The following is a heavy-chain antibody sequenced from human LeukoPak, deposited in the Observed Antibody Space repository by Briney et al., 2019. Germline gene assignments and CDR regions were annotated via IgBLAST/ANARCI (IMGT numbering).Heavy chain of an antibody. J-gene: IGHJ4*02. CDR1: GFTFSSYA. Sequence: GGSLRLSCAASGFTFSSYAVHWVRQAPGKGLEWVAVISYDGSNKYYADSVKGRFTISRDNSKNTLYLQMNSLRPEDTAVYYCAREWRRVRITIFGVADYFDYWGQGALVTVSS. V-gene: IGHV3-30-3*01. D-gene: IGHD3-3*01. CDR3: AREWRRVRITIFGVADYFDY. CDR2: ISYDGSNK.